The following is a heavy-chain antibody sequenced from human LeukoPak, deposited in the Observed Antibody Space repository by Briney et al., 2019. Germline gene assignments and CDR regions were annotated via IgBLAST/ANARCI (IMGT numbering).Heavy chain of an antibody. CDR1: NYTFTSYG. D-gene: IGHD3-10*01. CDR3: ARDGSGVWFDY. CDR2: INAYNGDT. V-gene: IGHV1-18*01. J-gene: IGHJ4*02. Sequence: ASVKVSCKASNYTFTSYGISWVRQAPGQGLEWMAWINAYNGDTNCAQKLQGRVTLTTDTSTSTAYMELRSLRSDDTAVYYCARDGSGVWFDYWGQGILVTVSS.